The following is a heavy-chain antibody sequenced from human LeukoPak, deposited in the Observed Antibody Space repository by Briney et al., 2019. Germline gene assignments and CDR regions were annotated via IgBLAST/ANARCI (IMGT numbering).Heavy chain of an antibody. Sequence: GASVKVSCKASGYTFTSYGISWVRQVPGQGLEWMGWISAYNGNTNYAQKLQGRVTMTTDTSTSTAYMELRSLRSDDTAVYYCARVMRVCDFWSGPGVYYFDYWGQGTLVTVSS. CDR1: GYTFTSYG. CDR3: ARVMRVCDFWSGPGVYYFDY. J-gene: IGHJ4*02. V-gene: IGHV1-18*01. D-gene: IGHD3-3*01. CDR2: ISAYNGNT.